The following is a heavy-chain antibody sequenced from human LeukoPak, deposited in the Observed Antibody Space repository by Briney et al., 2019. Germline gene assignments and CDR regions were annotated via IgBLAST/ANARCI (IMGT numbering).Heavy chain of an antibody. CDR1: GFTFSSYA. V-gene: IGHV3-23*01. D-gene: IGHD3-22*01. Sequence: PGGSLRLSCAASGFTFSSYAMSWVRQAPGKGLELVSAISGGGGSTYYADFVKGRFTISRDNSKNTLYLQMNSLRAEDTAVYYCAKDVGSTMIVVVIQGYFDYWGQGTLVTVSS. J-gene: IGHJ4*02. CDR2: ISGGGGST. CDR3: AKDVGSTMIVVVIQGYFDY.